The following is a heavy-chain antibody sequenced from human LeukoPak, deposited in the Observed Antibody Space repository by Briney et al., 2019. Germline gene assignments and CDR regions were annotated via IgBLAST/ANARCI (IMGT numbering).Heavy chain of an antibody. V-gene: IGHV1-18*01. J-gene: IGHJ6*02. D-gene: IGHD3-9*01. Sequence: ASVKVSCKASGYTFTSYGISWVRQAPGQGLEWMGWISAYNGNTNYAQKLQGRVTMTTDTSTSTAYMELRSLRSDDTAVYYCAREAELNYDILTGPQTPIGMDVWGQGTTVTVSS. CDR3: AREAELNYDILTGPQTPIGMDV. CDR2: ISAYNGNT. CDR1: GYTFTSYG.